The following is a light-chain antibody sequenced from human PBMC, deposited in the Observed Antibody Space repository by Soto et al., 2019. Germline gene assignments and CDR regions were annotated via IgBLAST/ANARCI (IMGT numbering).Light chain of an antibody. CDR3: QQYNTWPRT. V-gene: IGKV3-15*01. CDR1: QSVSSS. J-gene: IGKJ1*01. Sequence: EIVMTQSPATLSVSPGKRTTLSWRASQSVSSSLAWYQQKPGQAPRLLIYGASTRATGIPARFSGSGSGTEFTLTISSLQSEDFAVYYCQQYNTWPRTFGQGTKVEIK. CDR2: GAS.